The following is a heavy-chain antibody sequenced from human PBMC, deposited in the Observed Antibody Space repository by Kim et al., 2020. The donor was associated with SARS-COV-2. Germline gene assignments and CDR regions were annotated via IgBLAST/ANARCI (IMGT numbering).Heavy chain of an antibody. D-gene: IGHD5-12*01. J-gene: IGHJ4*02. Sequence: NQAQKLQGRVTTTTDTSTSTACMELRSLRSDDSAVYYCSRRDGYNLGFDYWGQGTLVTVSS. CDR3: SRRDGYNLGFDY. V-gene: IGHV1-18*01.